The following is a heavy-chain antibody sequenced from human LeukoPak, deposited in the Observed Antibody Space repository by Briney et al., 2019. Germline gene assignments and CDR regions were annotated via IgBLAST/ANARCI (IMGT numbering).Heavy chain of an antibody. CDR3: VRDRGSGWFADY. J-gene: IGHJ4*02. D-gene: IGHD6-13*01. Sequence: ASVKVSCKASRYIFTSYYIHWVRQAPGQGLEWMGWINPNNGGTKYAQKFQGRVTMTTDTSITTAYMELSRLRSDDTAMYYCVRDRGSGWFADYWGQGTLLTVSS. CDR2: INPNNGGT. V-gene: IGHV1-2*02. CDR1: RYIFTSYY.